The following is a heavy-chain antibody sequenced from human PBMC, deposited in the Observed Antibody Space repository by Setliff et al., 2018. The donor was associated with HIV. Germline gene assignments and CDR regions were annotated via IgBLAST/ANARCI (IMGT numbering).Heavy chain of an antibody. J-gene: IGHJ4*02. Sequence: ASVKVSCKASGDTFSSSAISWVRQAPGQGLEWMGTIIPAFFTTHYAQKFQGRVTITADESTSTAYMELSSLRSEDTAVYYCARPGRSGVFDYWGQGTLVTVSS. V-gene: IGHV1-69*13. CDR1: GDTFSSSA. CDR2: IIPAFFTT. CDR3: ARPGRSGVFDY. D-gene: IGHD1-26*01.